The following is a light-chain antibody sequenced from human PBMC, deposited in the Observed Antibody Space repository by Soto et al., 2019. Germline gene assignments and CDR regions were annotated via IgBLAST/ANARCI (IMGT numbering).Light chain of an antibody. J-gene: IGLJ2*01. CDR1: STDIGDYNY. Sequence: QSALTQPASVSGSPGQSITISCTGTSTDIGDYNYVSWYQHHPGKAPKVIIYEVSHRSSGVSNRFSGSKSGNTASLTVSGLQAEDEAADYCSSYSSSSTYVVFGGGTKLTVL. V-gene: IGLV2-14*01. CDR3: SSYSSSSTYVV. CDR2: EVS.